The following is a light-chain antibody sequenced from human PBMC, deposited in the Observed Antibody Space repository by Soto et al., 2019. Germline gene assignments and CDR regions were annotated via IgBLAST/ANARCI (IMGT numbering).Light chain of an antibody. J-gene: IGKJ4*01. Sequence: DIQMTQSPSSLSASVGDRVTITFRASQSVGTYLSWYQQKQGKAPKLLINVASTLQSGVPSRFSGSGSGTDFTLAISSLQPEDFETYYCQQSSSTPQTFGGGTKVDIX. V-gene: IGKV1-39*01. CDR2: VAS. CDR1: QSVGTY. CDR3: QQSSSTPQT.